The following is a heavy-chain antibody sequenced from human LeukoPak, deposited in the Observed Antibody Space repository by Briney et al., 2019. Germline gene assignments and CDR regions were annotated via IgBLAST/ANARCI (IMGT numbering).Heavy chain of an antibody. CDR1: GRSISSGTYY. CDR3: ARVTTGGYYNC. CDR2: IYTTGST. V-gene: IGHV4-61*02. Sequence: SQTLSLTCTVSGRSISSGTYYWTWIRQPAGKGLEWIGRIYTTGSTNYNPSLKSRVTMSTDTSKNQFSLKLSSVTAADTAVYYCARVTTGGYYNCWGQGTLVTASS. J-gene: IGHJ4*02. D-gene: IGHD3-22*01.